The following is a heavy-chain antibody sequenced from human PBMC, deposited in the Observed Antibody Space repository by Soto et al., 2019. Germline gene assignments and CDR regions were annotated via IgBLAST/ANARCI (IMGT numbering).Heavy chain of an antibody. V-gene: IGHV4-39*01. CDR2: IYYSGST. D-gene: IGHD4-17*01. CDR3: VYGDYDSPLFDY. Sequence: LSLTCTVSGGSISSSSYYWGWIRQPPGKGLEWIGSIYYSGSTYYNPSLKSRVTISVDTSKNQFSLKLSSVTAADTAVYYCVYGDYDSPLFDYWGQGTLVTVSS. J-gene: IGHJ4*02. CDR1: GGSISSSSYY.